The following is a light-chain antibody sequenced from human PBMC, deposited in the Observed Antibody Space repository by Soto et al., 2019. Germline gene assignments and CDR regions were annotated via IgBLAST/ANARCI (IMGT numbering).Light chain of an antibody. CDR2: GGS. Sequence: QPVLTQPASVSGSPGQSITISCTGTSSDVGSYNLVSWYQQLPGKAPKLMIYGGSKRPSGVSNRFSGSKSGNTASLTISGLEAEDEADYYCCSYAGSSTWVFGGGTQLTVL. CDR3: CSYAGSSTWV. CDR1: SSDVGSYNL. J-gene: IGLJ3*02. V-gene: IGLV2-23*01.